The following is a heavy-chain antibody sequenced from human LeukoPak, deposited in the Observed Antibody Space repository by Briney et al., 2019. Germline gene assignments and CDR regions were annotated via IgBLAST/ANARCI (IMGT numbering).Heavy chain of an antibody. J-gene: IGHJ4*02. CDR3: ARVQPGVGPFDY. CDR2: ISAYNGNT. CDR1: GCTFITYD. Sequence: GGSVNVSCMASGCTFITYDINWVRQAAGQGRDWMGWISAYNGNTNYAQKLQVSVTMTTDTSTRTDYMELRSLRSDETAVYYCARVQPGVGPFDYWGQGTLVTVSS. V-gene: IGHV1-18*01. D-gene: IGHD2-2*01.